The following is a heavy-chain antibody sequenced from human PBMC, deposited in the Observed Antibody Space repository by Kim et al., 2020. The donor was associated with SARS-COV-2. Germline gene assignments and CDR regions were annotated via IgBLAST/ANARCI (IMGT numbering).Heavy chain of an antibody. CDR3: AKVYNWNTGVAFYI. J-gene: IGHJ3*02. Sequence: GGSLRLSCAASGFTFSNYAMNWVRQAPGKGLEWVSFISDSGGITYYADSVTGRFTISRDNSKNTLYLQMNSLRAEDPAVYYCAKVYNWNTGVAFYIWGQGTMVTVSS. D-gene: IGHD1-20*01. V-gene: IGHV3-23*01. CDR2: ISDSGGIT. CDR1: GFTFSNYA.